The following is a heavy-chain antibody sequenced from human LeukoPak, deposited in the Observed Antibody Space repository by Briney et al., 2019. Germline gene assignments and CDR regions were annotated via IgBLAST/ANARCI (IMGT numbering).Heavy chain of an antibody. Sequence: GGSLRLSCAASGFTFSSYWMSWVRQAPGKGLEWVDNIKQDGSEKYYVDSVKGRFTISRDNAKNSLYLQMNSLRAEDTAVYYCARGAYPWGYYYYYMDVWGKGATVTVSS. D-gene: IGHD2-21*01. J-gene: IGHJ6*03. CDR1: GFTFSSYW. CDR3: ARGAYPWGYYYYYMDV. V-gene: IGHV3-7*01. CDR2: IKQDGSEK.